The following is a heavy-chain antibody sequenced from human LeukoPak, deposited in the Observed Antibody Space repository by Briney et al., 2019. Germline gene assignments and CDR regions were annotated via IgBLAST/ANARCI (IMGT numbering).Heavy chain of an antibody. J-gene: IGHJ4*02. Sequence: PSETLSLTCTVSGGSISSSSYYWGWIRQPPGKGLEWIGSIYYSGSTYYNPSLKSRVTISVDTSKNQFSLKLSPVTAADTAVYYCARLRKWLADYWGQGTLVTVSS. CDR2: IYYSGST. D-gene: IGHD6-19*01. V-gene: IGHV4-39*01. CDR3: ARLRKWLADY. CDR1: GGSISSSSYY.